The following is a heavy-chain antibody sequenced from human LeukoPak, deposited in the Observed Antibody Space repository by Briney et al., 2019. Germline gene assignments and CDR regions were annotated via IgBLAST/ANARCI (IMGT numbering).Heavy chain of an antibody. CDR2: ISYDGSNK. D-gene: IGHD6-19*01. Sequence: GGSLRLSCAASGFTLSDYGIHWVRQAPGKGLEWVAVISYDGSNKYYADSVKGRFTISRDNSKNTLYLQMNSLRAEDTAVYYCARKPYSSGWYGNYYYYYMDVWGKGTTVTVSS. V-gene: IGHV3-30*03. J-gene: IGHJ6*03. CDR3: ARKPYSSGWYGNYYYYYMDV. CDR1: GFTLSDYG.